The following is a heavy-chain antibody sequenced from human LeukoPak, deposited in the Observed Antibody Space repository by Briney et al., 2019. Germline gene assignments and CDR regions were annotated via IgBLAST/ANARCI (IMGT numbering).Heavy chain of an antibody. Sequence: SETLSLTRAVYGGSFSGYYWSWIRQPPGKGLEWIGEINHSGSTNYNPSLKSRVTISVDTSKNQFSLKLSSVTAANTAVYYCARDGYSYGYRSFDYWGQGTLVTVSS. CDR1: GGSFSGYY. J-gene: IGHJ4*02. CDR2: INHSGST. D-gene: IGHD5-18*01. V-gene: IGHV4-34*01. CDR3: ARDGYSYGYRSFDY.